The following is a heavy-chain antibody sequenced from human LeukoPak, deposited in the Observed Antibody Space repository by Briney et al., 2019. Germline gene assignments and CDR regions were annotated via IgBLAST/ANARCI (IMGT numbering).Heavy chain of an antibody. CDR1: GGSISSYY. Sequence: SETLSLTCTVSGGSISSYYWSWIRQPPGKGLEWIGYIYYSGSTNYNPSLKSRVTISVDTSKNQFPLKLSSVTAADTAVYYCARGPMTTVADNWFDPWGQGTLVTVSS. CDR3: ARGPMTTVADNWFDP. V-gene: IGHV4-59*01. D-gene: IGHD4-23*01. CDR2: IYYSGST. J-gene: IGHJ5*02.